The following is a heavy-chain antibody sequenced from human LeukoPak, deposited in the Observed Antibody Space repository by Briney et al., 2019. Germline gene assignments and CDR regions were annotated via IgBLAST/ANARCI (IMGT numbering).Heavy chain of an antibody. CDR2: ISSSGSTI. CDR3: AKVYYGSGSYLDY. V-gene: IGHV3-48*01. J-gene: IGHJ4*02. D-gene: IGHD3-10*01. CDR1: GFTFSSYS. Sequence: GGSLRLSCAASGFTFSSYSMNWVRQAPGKGLEWVSYISSSGSTIYYADSVKGRFTISRDNAKNSLYLQMNSLRAEDTAVYYCAKVYYGSGSYLDYWGQGTLVTVSS.